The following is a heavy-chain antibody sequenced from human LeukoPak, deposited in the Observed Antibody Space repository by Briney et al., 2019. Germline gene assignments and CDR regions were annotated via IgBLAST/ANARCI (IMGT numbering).Heavy chain of an antibody. CDR3: TRDDPYDYVWGSYRYVAFDI. J-gene: IGHJ3*02. D-gene: IGHD3-16*02. Sequence: GGSLRLSCTASGLTFGDYAMSWVRQAPGKGLEWVGFIRSKAYGGTTEYAASVKGRFTISRDDSKSIAYLQMNSLKTEDTAVYYCTRDDPYDYVWGSYRYVAFDIWGQGTMVTVSS. CDR2: IRSKAYGGTT. CDR1: GLTFGDYA. V-gene: IGHV3-49*04.